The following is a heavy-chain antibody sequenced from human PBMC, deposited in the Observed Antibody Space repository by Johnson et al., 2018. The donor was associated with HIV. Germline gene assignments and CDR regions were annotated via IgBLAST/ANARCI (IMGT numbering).Heavy chain of an antibody. CDR3: ARDRLWFGESDAFDI. D-gene: IGHD3-10*01. V-gene: IGHV3-30*02. Sequence: QVQLVESGGGVVQPGGSLRLSCAASGFTFSSYGMHWVRQAPGKGLEWVAFIRYDGSNKYYADSVKGRFTISRENAKNSLYLQMNSLRAGDTAVYYCARDRLWFGESDAFDIWGQGTMVTVSS. CDR2: IRYDGSNK. CDR1: GFTFSSYG. J-gene: IGHJ3*02.